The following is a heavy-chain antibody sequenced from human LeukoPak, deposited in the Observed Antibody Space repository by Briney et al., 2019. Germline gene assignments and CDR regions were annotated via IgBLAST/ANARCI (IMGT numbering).Heavy chain of an antibody. D-gene: IGHD3-22*01. V-gene: IGHV4-30-2*01. Sequence: SETLSLTCTVSGGSISSGGYYWSWIRQPPGKGLEWIGYIYHSGSTYYNPSLKSRVTISVDRSKNQFSLKLSSVTAADTAVYYCAREQIAPLSYFDYWGQGTLVTVSS. CDR2: IYHSGST. CDR3: AREQIAPLSYFDY. CDR1: GGSISSGGYY. J-gene: IGHJ4*02.